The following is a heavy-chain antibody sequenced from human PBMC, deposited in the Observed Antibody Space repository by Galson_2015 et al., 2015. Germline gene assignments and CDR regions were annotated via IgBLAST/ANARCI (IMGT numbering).Heavy chain of an antibody. CDR3: ARQNYYGSGSYGPVEY. D-gene: IGHD3-10*01. CDR2: ISHDGSTR. V-gene: IGHV3-30*01. Sequence: SLRLSCAASGFTFSSSDIHWVRQAPGKGLEWVAVISHDGSTRYYADSVKGRFTISRDNSENTLYLQMNSLRAEDAAVYYCARQNYYGSGSYGPVEYWGQGALVTVSS. J-gene: IGHJ4*02. CDR1: GFTFSSSD.